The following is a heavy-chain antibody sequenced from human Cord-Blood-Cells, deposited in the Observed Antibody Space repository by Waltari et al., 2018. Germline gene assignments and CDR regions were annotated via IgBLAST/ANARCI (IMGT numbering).Heavy chain of an antibody. V-gene: IGHV4-4*02. D-gene: IGHD3-22*01. J-gene: IGHJ3*02. Sequence: QVQLQESGPGLVKPSGTLSLTSAVPGGSISSSTWWSWVRQHPGKGLEWIGEIYHSGSTNYNPSLKSRVTISVDKSKNQFSLKLSSVTAADTAVYYCAREGHYYDSSGYYAFDIWGQGTMVTVSS. CDR1: GGSISSSTW. CDR3: AREGHYYDSSGYYAFDI. CDR2: IYHSGST.